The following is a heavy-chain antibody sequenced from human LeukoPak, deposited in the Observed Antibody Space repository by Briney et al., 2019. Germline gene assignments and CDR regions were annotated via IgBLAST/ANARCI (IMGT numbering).Heavy chain of an antibody. CDR2: IYYSGST. J-gene: IGHJ4*02. CDR1: GGSISSSSYY. Sequence: PSETLSLTCTVSGGSISSSSYYWGWIRQPPGKGLEWIGSIYYSGSTYNNPSLKSRVTISVDTSKNQFSLKLSSVTAADTAVYYCARLGDRGYDLYYWGQGTLVTASS. CDR3: ARLGDRGYDLYY. V-gene: IGHV4-39*01. D-gene: IGHD5-12*01.